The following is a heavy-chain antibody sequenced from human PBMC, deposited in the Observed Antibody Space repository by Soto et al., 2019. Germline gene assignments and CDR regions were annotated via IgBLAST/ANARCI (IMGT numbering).Heavy chain of an antibody. CDR3: ARDRRGITIFGVVIYYFDY. J-gene: IGHJ4*02. D-gene: IGHD3-3*01. CDR1: GYTFTSYG. V-gene: IGHV1-18*01. CDR2: ISAYNGNT. Sequence: QVQLVQSGAEVKKPGASVKVSCKASGYTFTSYGISWVRQAPGQGLEWMGWISAYNGNTNYAQKLQGRVTMTTDTSTSTAYMELRSLRSDDTAVYYCARDRRGITIFGVVIYYFDYWGQGPLVTVSS.